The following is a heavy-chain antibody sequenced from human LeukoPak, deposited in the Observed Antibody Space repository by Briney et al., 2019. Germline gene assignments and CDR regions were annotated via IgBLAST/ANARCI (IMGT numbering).Heavy chain of an antibody. D-gene: IGHD3-22*01. CDR1: GFSFSGNS. V-gene: IGHV3-21*01. J-gene: IGHJ4*02. CDR2: ISRTSTYI. CDR3: ARDFVNSGYYFDY. Sequence: NPGGSLRLSCVGSGFSFSGNSMNWVRQAPGKGLEWVSGISRTSTYIYYADSVQGRFTISRDNAKNSLYLQMDSLRAEDTAVYYCARDFVNSGYYFDYWGQGTQVTVSS.